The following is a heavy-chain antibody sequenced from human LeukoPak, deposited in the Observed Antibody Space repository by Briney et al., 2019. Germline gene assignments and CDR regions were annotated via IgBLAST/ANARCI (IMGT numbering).Heavy chain of an antibody. V-gene: IGHV1-46*01. CDR3: ARDQEGFDY. Sequence: ASVKVSCKASGYTFTSNYIHWVRQAPGQRLEWMGMIYPRDGSTSYAQKFQGRVTVTRDTSTCTVHMELSGLRSEDTAVYYCARDQEGFDYWGQGTLVTVSS. CDR1: GYTFTSNY. J-gene: IGHJ4*02. CDR2: IYPRDGST.